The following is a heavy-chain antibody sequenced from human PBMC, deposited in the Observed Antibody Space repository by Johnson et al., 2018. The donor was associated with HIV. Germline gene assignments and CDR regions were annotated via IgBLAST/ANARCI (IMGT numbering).Heavy chain of an antibody. D-gene: IGHD4-17*01. V-gene: IGHV3-13*01. J-gene: IGHJ3*02. CDR3: ARSGRGTLTTVPDAFDI. Sequence: VLLLESGGAWVQPGGSLRLSCAASGFTFSIYDMHWVRQPTGKGLEWVSAIGTAGDTYYAASVRGRFTISRENAKNSLDLQMNSLRAGDTAVYYCARSGRGTLTTVPDAFDIWGQGTMVTVSS. CDR1: GFTFSIYD. CDR2: IGTAGDT.